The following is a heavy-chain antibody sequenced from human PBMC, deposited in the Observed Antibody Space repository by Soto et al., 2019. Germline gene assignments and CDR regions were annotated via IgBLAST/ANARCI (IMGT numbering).Heavy chain of an antibody. V-gene: IGHV1-69*08. CDR2: IIPILGIA. J-gene: IGHJ4*02. CDR1: GGTFSSYT. D-gene: IGHD6-13*01. Sequence: QVQLVQSGAEVKKPGSSAKVSCKASGGTFSSYTISWVRQAPGQGREWMGRIIPILGIANYAQKFQGRVTITADKSTSTAYMELSSLRSEDTAVYYCARDAAGEDYWGQGTLVTVSS. CDR3: ARDAAGEDY.